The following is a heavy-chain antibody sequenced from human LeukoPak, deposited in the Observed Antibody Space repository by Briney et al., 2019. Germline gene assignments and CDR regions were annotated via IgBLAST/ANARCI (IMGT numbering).Heavy chain of an antibody. D-gene: IGHD6-19*01. Sequence: PGGSLRLSCAASGFTFSSYGMHWVRQAPGKGLEWVAVISYDGSNKYYADSVKGRFTISRDNSKNTLYLQMSSLRAEDTAVYYCASKRESKQWFSAFDYWGQGTLVTVSS. CDR2: ISYDGSNK. J-gene: IGHJ4*02. CDR1: GFTFSSYG. V-gene: IGHV3-30*03. CDR3: ASKRESKQWFSAFDY.